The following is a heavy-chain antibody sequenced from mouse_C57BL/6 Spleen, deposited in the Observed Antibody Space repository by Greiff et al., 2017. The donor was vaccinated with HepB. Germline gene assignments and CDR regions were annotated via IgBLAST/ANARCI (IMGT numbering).Heavy chain of an antibody. V-gene: IGHV3-6*01. CDR2: ISYDGSN. D-gene: IGHD1-1*01. J-gene: IGHJ4*01. Sequence: EVQRVESGPGLVKPSQSLSLTCSVTGYSITSGYYWNWIRQFPGNKLEWMGYISYDGSNNYNPSLKNRISITRDTSKNQFFLKLNSVTTEDTATYYCARGGDYYGSSPYYYAMDYWGQGTSVTVSS. CDR3: ARGGDYYGSSPYYYAMDY. CDR1: GYSITSGYY.